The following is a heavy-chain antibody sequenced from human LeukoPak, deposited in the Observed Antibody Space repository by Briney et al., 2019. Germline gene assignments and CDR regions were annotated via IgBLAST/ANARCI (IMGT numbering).Heavy chain of an antibody. Sequence: GESLRLSCAASGFTFKKYWMNWVRQVPGKGLECLANIKEDGSETYYADSVKGRFTISRDNSKNTLYLQMNSLRAEDTAVYYCAKEKGGGYSYGYDYWGQGTLVTVSS. CDR1: GFTFKKYW. CDR3: AKEKGGGYSYGYDY. J-gene: IGHJ4*02. D-gene: IGHD5-18*01. CDR2: IKEDGSET. V-gene: IGHV3-7*01.